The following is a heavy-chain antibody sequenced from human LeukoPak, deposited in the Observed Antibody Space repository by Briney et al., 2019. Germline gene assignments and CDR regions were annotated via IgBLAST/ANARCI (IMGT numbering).Heavy chain of an antibody. Sequence: GGSLRLSCAVSGLTFNNYAMSWVRQAPGKGLEWVSAISKSGDHTHYAASAKGRFTIYRDNSKNTLYLQMNSLRAEDTAVYYCARLPLAAAGNDYWGQGTLVTVSS. CDR3: ARLPLAAAGNDY. J-gene: IGHJ4*02. CDR2: ISKSGDHT. D-gene: IGHD6-13*01. V-gene: IGHV3-23*01. CDR1: GLTFNNYA.